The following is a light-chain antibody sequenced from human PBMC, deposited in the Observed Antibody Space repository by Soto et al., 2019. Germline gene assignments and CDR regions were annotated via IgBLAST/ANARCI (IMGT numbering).Light chain of an antibody. J-gene: IGLJ1*01. CDR2: HVT. CDR3: CSLTTSHTYV. CDR1: SSDIGHYDY. V-gene: IGLV2-14*03. Sequence: HSVLTQPPSVSGSPGQSITISCTGTSSDIGHYDYVSWYQQHPGKAPKLMIYHVTYRPSGVSNRYSGSKSGNSASLTISGLQADDEADYYCCSLTTSHTYVFGSGTKVTVL.